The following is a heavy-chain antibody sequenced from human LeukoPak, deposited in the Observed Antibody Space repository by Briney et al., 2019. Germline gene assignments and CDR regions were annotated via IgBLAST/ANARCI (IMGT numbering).Heavy chain of an antibody. Sequence: GGSLRLSCAASGLTFSTYSMNWVRQAPGKGLEWVSYISAGGSTTYYADSVKGRFTISRDNAKNSLYLQMNSLKDEDTAVYYCARVRGLFGAYAVLDAFDMWGQGTMVTVSS. D-gene: IGHD4-17*01. J-gene: IGHJ3*02. V-gene: IGHV3-48*02. CDR3: ARVRGLFGAYAVLDAFDM. CDR1: GLTFSTYS. CDR2: ISAGGSTT.